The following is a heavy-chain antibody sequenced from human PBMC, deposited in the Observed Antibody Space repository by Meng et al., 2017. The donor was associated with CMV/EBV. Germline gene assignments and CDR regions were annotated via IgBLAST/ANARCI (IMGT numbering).Heavy chain of an antibody. V-gene: IGHV3-74*01. CDR3: ARGLYGPDY. Sequence: GESLKISCAASGFTFSDYWMHWVRQAPGKGLVWVSRINNDGGNIVYADSVKGRFTFSRDDAKNTLYLQMNSLRAEDTAVYYCARGLYGPDYWGQGTLVTVSS. CDR1: GFTFSDYW. J-gene: IGHJ4*02. CDR2: INNDGGNI. D-gene: IGHD4-17*01.